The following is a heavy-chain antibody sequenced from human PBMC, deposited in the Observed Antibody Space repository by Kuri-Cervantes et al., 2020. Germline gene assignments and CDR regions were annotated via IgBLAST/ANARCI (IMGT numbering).Heavy chain of an antibody. CDR3: ARELRYGSGTRTKNGMDV. V-gene: IGHV6-1*01. CDR1: GDSVSSNSAA. Sequence: SQTLSLTCAISGDSVSSNSAAWNWIRQSPSRGLEWLGRTYYRSKWYNDYAVSVKSRITINPDTSKNQFSLQLNSVTAADTAVYYCARELRYGSGTRTKNGMDVWGQGTTVTVSS. CDR2: TYYRSKWYN. J-gene: IGHJ6*02. D-gene: IGHD3-10*01.